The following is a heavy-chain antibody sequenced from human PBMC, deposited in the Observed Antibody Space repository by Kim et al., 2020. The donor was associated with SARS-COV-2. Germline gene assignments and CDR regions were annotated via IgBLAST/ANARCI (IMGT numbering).Heavy chain of an antibody. D-gene: IGHD2-21*01. Sequence: EAYYVYSVKGRCTFSRDNAKNSLYLQMNSLRFEDTAVYYCARHSEQFFDFWGQGTLVTVAS. CDR3: ARHSEQFFDF. CDR2: EA. V-gene: IGHV3-7*03. J-gene: IGHJ4*02.